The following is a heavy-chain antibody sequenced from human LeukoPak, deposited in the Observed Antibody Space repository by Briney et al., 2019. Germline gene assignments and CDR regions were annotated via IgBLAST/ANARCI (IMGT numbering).Heavy chain of an antibody. CDR3: AKVSTTVVTDFDY. CDR1: GFTFSSYS. CDR2: ISSSSSYI. Sequence: GGSLRLSYAASGFTFSSYSMNWVRQAPGKGLEWVSSISSSSSYIYYADSVKGRFTISRDNSKNTLYLQMNSLRAEDTAVYYCAKVSTTVVTDFDYWGQGTLVTVSS. D-gene: IGHD4-23*01. V-gene: IGHV3-21*01. J-gene: IGHJ4*02.